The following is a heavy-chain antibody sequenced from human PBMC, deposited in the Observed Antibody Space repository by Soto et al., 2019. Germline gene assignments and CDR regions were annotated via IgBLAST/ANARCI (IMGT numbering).Heavy chain of an antibody. CDR2: FDPEDGEA. V-gene: IGHV1-24*01. CDR1: GGTFSSYT. J-gene: IGHJ5*02. D-gene: IGHD4-17*01. CDR3: ATDRATTVTRWFDP. Sequence: ASVKVSCKASGGTFSSYTISWVRQAPGKGLEWMGGFDPEDGEAIYAQKFQGRVTMTEDTSTDTAYMELSSLRSEDTAVYYCATDRATTVTRWFDPWGQGTLVTVSS.